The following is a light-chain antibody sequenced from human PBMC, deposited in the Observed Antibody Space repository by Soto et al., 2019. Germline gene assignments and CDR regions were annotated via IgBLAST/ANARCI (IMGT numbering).Light chain of an antibody. V-gene: IGLV2-14*01. CDR1: SSDVGGYNY. Sequence: QSALTQPASVSGSPGQSITISCTGTSSDVGGYNYVSWYQRHPGKAPKLMIYEVSKRPSGVSNRFSGSKSGNTASLTISGLQAEDEADYYCSSYTSGSTLLFGGGTKVTVL. CDR3: SSYTSGSTLL. J-gene: IGLJ2*01. CDR2: EVS.